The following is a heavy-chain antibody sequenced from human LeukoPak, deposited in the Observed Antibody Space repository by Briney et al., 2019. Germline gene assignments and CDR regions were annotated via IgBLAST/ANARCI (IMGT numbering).Heavy chain of an antibody. Sequence: SETLSLTCAVYGGSFSGYYWSWIRQPPGKGLEWIGEINHSGSTSYNPSLKSRVTISVDTSKNQFSLKLSSVTAADTAVYYCARGIRYSYGPFDYWGQGTLVTVSS. CDR2: INHSGST. J-gene: IGHJ4*02. D-gene: IGHD5-18*01. CDR3: ARGIRYSYGPFDY. V-gene: IGHV4-34*01. CDR1: GGSFSGYY.